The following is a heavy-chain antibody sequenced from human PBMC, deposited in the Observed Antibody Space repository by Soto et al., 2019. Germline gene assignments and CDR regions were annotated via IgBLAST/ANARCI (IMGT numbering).Heavy chain of an antibody. V-gene: IGHV4-30-2*01. CDR1: GGSINNNGYS. CDR3: AGYYDSSGSFDY. CDR2: IYHSGST. Sequence: SETLFLTCTVSGGSINNNGYSWSWIRQPPGKGLEWIGYIYHSGSTYYNPSLKSRVTISVDRSKNQFSLKLSSVTAADTAVYYCAGYYDSSGSFDYWGQGTLVTVSS. J-gene: IGHJ4*02. D-gene: IGHD3-22*01.